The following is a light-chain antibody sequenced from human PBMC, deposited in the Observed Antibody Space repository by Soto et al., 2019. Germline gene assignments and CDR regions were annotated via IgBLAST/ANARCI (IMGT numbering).Light chain of an antibody. Sequence: QSVLTQPPSASGTPGQRVTISCSGSSSNIGSSTVNWYQHLPGTAPKLLMYSDNQRPSGVPDRFSGSKSGTSASLAISGLQSEDEADYYCAAWDDSLNGVIFGGGTKVTVL. J-gene: IGLJ2*01. CDR1: SSNIGSST. CDR3: AAWDDSLNGVI. CDR2: SDN. V-gene: IGLV1-44*01.